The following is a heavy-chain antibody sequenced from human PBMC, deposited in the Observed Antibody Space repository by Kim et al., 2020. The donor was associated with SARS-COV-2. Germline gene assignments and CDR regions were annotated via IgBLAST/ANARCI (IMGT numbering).Heavy chain of an antibody. V-gene: IGHV4-39*01. J-gene: IGHJ4*02. Sequence: YHHPSLKGRGTISVNTSKNQFSLKLSSVTAADTAVYYCARHGSRVGAIGYWGQGTLVTVSS. D-gene: IGHD1-26*01. CDR3: ARHGSRVGAIGY.